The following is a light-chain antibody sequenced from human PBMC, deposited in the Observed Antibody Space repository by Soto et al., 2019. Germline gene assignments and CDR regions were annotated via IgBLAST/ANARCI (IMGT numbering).Light chain of an antibody. CDR3: QQYVTSPLA. J-gene: IGKJ1*01. CDR2: GSS. CDR1: QSVGSSF. V-gene: IGKV3-20*01. Sequence: EIVLRQSPGTLSLSPGEGATLSCRASQSVGSSFSAWYQQKPGQAPRLLIYGSSNRATGIPDRFSGSGSGTDFTLTISRLEPEDFAVYYCQQYVTSPLAFGRGTKVAIE.